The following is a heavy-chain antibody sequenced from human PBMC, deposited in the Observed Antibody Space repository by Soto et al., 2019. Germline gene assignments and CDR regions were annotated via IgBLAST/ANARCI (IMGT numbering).Heavy chain of an antibody. CDR3: ARGLGGQLGTLGGGDTFDI. D-gene: IGHD6-13*01. CDR2: IGTAGDT. CDR1: GFTFSTYD. V-gene: IGHV3-13*04. Sequence: EVQLVESGGDLVQPGGSLRLSCAASGFTFSTYDMHWVRQGAGKGLEWVSAIGTAGDTYYPGSVKGRFTISREDAKNSFYFQMNSLRAGDTAVYSCARGLGGQLGTLGGGDTFDIWGRGTMVTVSS. J-gene: IGHJ3*02.